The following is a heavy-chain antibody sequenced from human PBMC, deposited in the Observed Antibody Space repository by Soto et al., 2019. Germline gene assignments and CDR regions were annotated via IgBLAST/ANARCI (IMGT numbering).Heavy chain of an antibody. Sequence: QVQLVESGGGLVKPGGSLRLSCAASGFTFSDYYMSWIRQAPGKGLEWVSYTSSSDSIIYYADSVKGRFTISRDNTKNSLYLQMNSLRAEDTAVYYCAIDLGYYDSSGYFGYWGQGTLGTVSS. CDR1: GFTFSDYY. D-gene: IGHD3-22*01. V-gene: IGHV3-11*01. J-gene: IGHJ4*02. CDR2: TSSSDSII. CDR3: AIDLGYYDSSGYFGY.